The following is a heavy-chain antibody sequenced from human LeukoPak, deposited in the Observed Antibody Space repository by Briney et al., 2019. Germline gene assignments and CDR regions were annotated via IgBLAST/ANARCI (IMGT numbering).Heavy chain of an antibody. J-gene: IGHJ6*03. V-gene: IGHV3-74*01. D-gene: IGHD3-10*01. CDR3: ARVSGSGSYYTRYYYYYYMDV. Sequence: GGSLRLSCAASGVTFSSYWMHWVRQAPGKGLVWVSRINSDGSSTSYADSVKGRFTISRDNAKNSLYLQMNSLRAEDTAVYYCARVSGSGSYYTRYYYYYYMDVWGKGTTVTVSS. CDR1: GVTFSSYW. CDR2: INSDGSST.